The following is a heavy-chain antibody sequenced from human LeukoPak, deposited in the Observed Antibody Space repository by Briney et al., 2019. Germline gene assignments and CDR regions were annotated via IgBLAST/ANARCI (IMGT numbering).Heavy chain of an antibody. CDR1: GGSISSYY. V-gene: IGHV4-59*08. D-gene: IGHD1-26*01. Sequence: KPSETLSLTCTVSGGSISSYYWSWIRQPPGKELEWIGYIYYSGSTNYNPSLKSRVTISVDTSKNQFSLKLSSVTAADTAVYYCARHSPSGYYYYGMDVWGQGTTVTVSS. CDR2: IYYSGST. J-gene: IGHJ6*02. CDR3: ARHSPSGYYYYGMDV.